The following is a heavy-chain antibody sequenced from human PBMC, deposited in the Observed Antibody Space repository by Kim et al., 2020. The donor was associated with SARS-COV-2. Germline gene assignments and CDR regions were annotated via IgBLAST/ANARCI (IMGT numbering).Heavy chain of an antibody. V-gene: IGHV4-59*01. CDR2: IHNSGVT. Sequence: SETLSLTCTVSGGSISTYYWSWIRQPPGKGLEWIGDIHNSGVTNYNPSPKSRVTTSVDTSKNQLSLKLSSVTAADTAVYYCARELNANNWFDPWGQGTLVTVSS. J-gene: IGHJ5*02. CDR1: GGSISTYY. CDR3: ARELNANNWFDP. D-gene: IGHD1-1*01.